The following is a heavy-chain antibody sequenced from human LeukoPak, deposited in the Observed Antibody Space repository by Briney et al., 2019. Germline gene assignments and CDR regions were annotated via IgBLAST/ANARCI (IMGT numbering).Heavy chain of an antibody. V-gene: IGHV3-33*06. D-gene: IGHD5-18*01. CDR1: GFTFSRYG. CDR3: VKEPAPYSLGDA. Sequence: GGSLRLSCAASGFTFSRYGMHWVRRAPGKGLEWVAVVWDNGINKFYADSVKGRFTISRDNSKHTLSLHMNSLRAEDAAVYYCVKEPAPYSLGDAWGKGTTVTVSS. CDR2: VWDNGINK. J-gene: IGHJ6*04.